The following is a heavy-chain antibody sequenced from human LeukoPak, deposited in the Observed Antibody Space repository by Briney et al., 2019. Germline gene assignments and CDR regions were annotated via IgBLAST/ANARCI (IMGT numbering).Heavy chain of an antibody. Sequence: GGSLRLSCAASGFTFSSYAMSWVRQAPGKGLEWVSALSGSGGATFYADSVKGRFTISRDNSRDTVYLQLNSLRVEDTAVYYCATGAGKYYGSGEDNWGQGTLVTVSS. CDR1: GFTFSSYA. J-gene: IGHJ4*02. CDR2: LSGSGGAT. CDR3: ATGAGKYYGSGEDN. V-gene: IGHV3-23*01. D-gene: IGHD3-10*01.